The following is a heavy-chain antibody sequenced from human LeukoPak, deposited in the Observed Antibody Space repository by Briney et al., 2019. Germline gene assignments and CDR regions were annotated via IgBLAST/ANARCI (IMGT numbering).Heavy chain of an antibody. CDR1: GGSISSHY. CDR3: ARGAYSSSSGYYFDY. Sequence: SETLSLTCTVSGGSISSHYWSWIRQPPGKGLEWIGYIYHSGSTNYNPSLKSRVTISVDTSKNQFSLKLSSVTAADTAVYYCARGAYSSSSGYYFDYWGQGTLVTVSS. J-gene: IGHJ4*02. D-gene: IGHD6-6*01. CDR2: IYHSGST. V-gene: IGHV4-59*11.